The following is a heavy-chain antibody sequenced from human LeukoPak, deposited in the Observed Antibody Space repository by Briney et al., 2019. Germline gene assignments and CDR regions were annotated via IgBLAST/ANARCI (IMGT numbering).Heavy chain of an antibody. CDR1: GGTFSSYA. Sequence: ASVKVSCKASGGTFSSYAISWVRQAPGQGLEWMGGIIPIFGTANYAQKFQGRVTITADESTSTAYMELSSLRSEDTAVYYCARGGDDYVWGSYRFWGQGTLVTVSS. V-gene: IGHV1-69*13. CDR2: IIPIFGTA. CDR3: ARGGDDYVWGSYRF. J-gene: IGHJ4*02. D-gene: IGHD3-16*02.